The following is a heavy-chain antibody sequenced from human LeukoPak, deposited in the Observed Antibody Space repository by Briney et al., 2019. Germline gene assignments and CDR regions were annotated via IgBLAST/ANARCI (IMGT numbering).Heavy chain of an antibody. CDR3: ANLNYYDSSMED. CDR1: GFTSSSYA. CDR2: ISGGGGST. D-gene: IGHD3-22*01. J-gene: IGHJ4*02. Sequence: GGSLRLSCAASGFTSSSYAMSWVRQAPGKGLEWVSAISGGGGSTYYADSVKGRFTISRDNSKNTLYLQMNSLRAEDTAVYYCANLNYYDSSMEDWGQGTLVTVSS. V-gene: IGHV3-23*01.